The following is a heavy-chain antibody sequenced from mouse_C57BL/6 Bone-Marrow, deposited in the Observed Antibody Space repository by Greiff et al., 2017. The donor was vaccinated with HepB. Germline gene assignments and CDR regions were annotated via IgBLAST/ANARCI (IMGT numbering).Heavy chain of an antibody. V-gene: IGHV7-1*01. Sequence: EVKLMESGGGLVQSGRSLRLSCATSGFTFSDFYMEWVRQAPGKGLEWIAASRNKANDYTTEYSAYVKGRFIVSRDTTQSILYIQMNALRAEDTAIYNYARDLNWDEDYAMYYWGQGTSVTVSS. CDR1: GFTFSDFY. CDR3: ARDLNWDEDYAMYY. D-gene: IGHD4-1*02. CDR2: SRNKANDYTT. J-gene: IGHJ4*01.